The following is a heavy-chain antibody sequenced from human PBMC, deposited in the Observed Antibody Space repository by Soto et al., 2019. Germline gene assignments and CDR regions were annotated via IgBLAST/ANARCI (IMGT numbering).Heavy chain of an antibody. CDR2: IYYSGST. Sequence: SETLSLTCTVSGGSISSYYWSWIRQPPGKGLKWIGYIYYSGSTNYNPSLKSRVTISVDTSKNQFSLKLSSVTAADTAVYYCARGGRITIFGVVTNWFDPWGQGTLVTVSS. CDR3: ARGGRITIFGVVTNWFDP. CDR1: GGSISSYY. D-gene: IGHD3-3*01. J-gene: IGHJ5*02. V-gene: IGHV4-59*01.